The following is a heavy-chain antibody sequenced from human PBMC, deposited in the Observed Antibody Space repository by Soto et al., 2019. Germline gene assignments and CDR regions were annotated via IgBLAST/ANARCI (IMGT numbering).Heavy chain of an antibody. V-gene: IGHV3-23*01. CDR1: GFNFSSYA. CDR3: ANGTWAVVRGEKIDY. CDR2: ISGSGGST. J-gene: IGHJ4*02. Sequence: EVQLLESGGGLVQPGGSLRLSCAASGFNFSSYAMSWVRQAPGKGLEWVSAISGSGGSTYYADSVKGRFTISRDNSRNTLYLQMNSLRAQDTAVYYCANGTWAVVRGEKIDYWGQGTLVTVSS. D-gene: IGHD3-10*01.